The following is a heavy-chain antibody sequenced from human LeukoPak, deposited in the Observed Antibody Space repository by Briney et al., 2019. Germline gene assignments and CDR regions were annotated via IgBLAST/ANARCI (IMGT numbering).Heavy chain of an antibody. V-gene: IGHV3-74*01. CDR2: SNSDGSST. D-gene: IGHD4-17*01. CDR1: GFTFSSYW. CDR3: ARGGDYPFDY. J-gene: IGHJ4*02. Sequence: PGGSLRLPCAASGFTFSSYWMHWVRQAPGKGLVWVSRSNSDGSSTNYADSVKGRFTISRDNAKNTLYLQMNSLRAEDTAVYYCARGGDYPFDYWGQGTLVTVSS.